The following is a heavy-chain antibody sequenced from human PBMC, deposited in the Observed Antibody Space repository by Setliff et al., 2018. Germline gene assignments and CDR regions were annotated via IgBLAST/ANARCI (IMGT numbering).Heavy chain of an antibody. V-gene: IGHV1-46*03. CDR2: INPRAGTT. CDR3: ARGGSPDCSTAGCRYGDYVY. J-gene: IGHJ4*02. D-gene: IGHD2-2*01. Sequence: ASVKVSCKASGYTFTNYYINWARQAPGQGLEWMGIINPRAGTTSYAQKLQGRVTMTRDTSTNTVYMELSSLRSEDTAVYYCARGGSPDCSTAGCRYGDYVYWGQGTKVTVA. CDR1: GYTFTNYY.